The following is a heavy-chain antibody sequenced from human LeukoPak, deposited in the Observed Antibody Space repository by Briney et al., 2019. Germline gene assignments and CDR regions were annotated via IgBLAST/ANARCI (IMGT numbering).Heavy chain of an antibody. Sequence: GGSLRLSCAASGFTVSSNYMSWVRQAPGKGLEWVSVIYSGGSTYYADSVKGRFTISRDNSKNTLYLQMNSLRAEDMAVYYCAREFSDTYYYGSGSYVYFDLWGRGTLVTVSS. CDR2: IYSGGST. D-gene: IGHD3-10*01. CDR3: AREFSDTYYYGSGSYVYFDL. CDR1: GFTVSSNY. J-gene: IGHJ2*01. V-gene: IGHV3-53*01.